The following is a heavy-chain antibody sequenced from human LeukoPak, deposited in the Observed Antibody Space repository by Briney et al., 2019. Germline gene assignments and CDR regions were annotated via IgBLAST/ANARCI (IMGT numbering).Heavy chain of an antibody. V-gene: IGHV4-39*07. J-gene: IGHJ6*02. CDR3: ARLEGEQWLERYYYYYGMDV. D-gene: IGHD6-19*01. CDR2: IYYSGST. Sequence: PSETLSLTCTVSGGSISSSSYYWGWIRQPPGKGLEWIGSIYYSGSTYYNPSLKSRVTISVDTSKNQFSLKLSSVTAADTAVYYCARLEGEQWLERYYYYYGMDVWGQGTTVTVSS. CDR1: GGSISSSSYY.